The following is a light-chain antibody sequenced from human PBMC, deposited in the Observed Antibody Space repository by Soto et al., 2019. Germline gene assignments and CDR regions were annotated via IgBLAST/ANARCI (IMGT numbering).Light chain of an antibody. CDR1: SSDVGSYNY. J-gene: IGLJ1*01. V-gene: IGLV2-14*01. Sequence: QPALTQPASVSGSPGQPITISCTGTSSDVGSYNYVSWYQQHPGKAPKLMIYEVSDRPSGISSRFSGSKSGNTASLTISGLQTEDEADYYCSSYTSSSTLFGTGTKVTVL. CDR2: EVS. CDR3: SSYTSSSTL.